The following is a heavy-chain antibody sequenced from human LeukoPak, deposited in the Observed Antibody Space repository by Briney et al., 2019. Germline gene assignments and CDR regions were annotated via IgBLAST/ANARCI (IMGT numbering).Heavy chain of an antibody. D-gene: IGHD3-10*01. CDR1: GFPFCNYA. CDR3: AKVPYSDYGSGRPPFMDV. Sequence: GGSLRLSCGASGFPFCNYAMSGVRQAPGKGLECVSTISNSGNDTHYADSVKGRFTISRYNSEKTLYLQMNNLRAEDTAIHYCAKVPYSDYGSGRPPFMDVWGQGTTVAVSS. CDR2: ISNSGNDT. J-gene: IGHJ6*02. V-gene: IGHV3-23*01.